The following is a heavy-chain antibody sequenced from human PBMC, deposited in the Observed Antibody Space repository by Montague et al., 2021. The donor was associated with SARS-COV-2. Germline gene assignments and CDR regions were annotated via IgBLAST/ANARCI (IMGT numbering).Heavy chain of an antibody. J-gene: IGHJ5*02. Sequence: SETLSLTCAVYGGSFSGYYWSWIRQPPGKGLEWIGEINHSGSTNYNPSLKSRVTISVDTSKNQFSLKLSSVTAADTAVYYCAREDYSNAWFDPWGQGTLVTVSS. V-gene: IGHV4-34*01. CDR2: INHSGST. CDR1: GGSFSGYY. CDR3: AREDYSNAWFDP. D-gene: IGHD4-11*01.